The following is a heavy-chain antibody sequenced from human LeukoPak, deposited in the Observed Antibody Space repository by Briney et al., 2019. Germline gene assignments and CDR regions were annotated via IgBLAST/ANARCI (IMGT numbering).Heavy chain of an antibody. J-gene: IGHJ6*02. CDR1: GGSISSYY. V-gene: IGHV4-59*01. Sequence: SETLSLTCTVSGGSISSYYWSWIRQPPGKGLEWIGYIYYSGSTNYNPSLKSRVTISVDTSKNQFSLKLSSVTAADTAVYYCARGIVVVVAASYYYGMDVWGQGTTVTVSS. CDR3: ARGIVVVVAASYYYGMDV. CDR2: IYYSGST. D-gene: IGHD2-15*01.